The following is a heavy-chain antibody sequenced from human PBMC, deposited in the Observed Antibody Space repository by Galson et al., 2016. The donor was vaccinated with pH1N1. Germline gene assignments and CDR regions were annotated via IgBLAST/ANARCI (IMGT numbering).Heavy chain of an antibody. CDR2: INWNSGSI. J-gene: IGHJ4*02. CDR3: AKASTGYSAEGFDY. Sequence: KGLEWVSGINWNSGSIGYVDSLKGRFTISRANARISLYMQMSSLRPEDPDLHYCAKASTGYSAEGFDYWGQGTLVTVSS. D-gene: IGHD6-13*01. V-gene: IGHV3-9*01.